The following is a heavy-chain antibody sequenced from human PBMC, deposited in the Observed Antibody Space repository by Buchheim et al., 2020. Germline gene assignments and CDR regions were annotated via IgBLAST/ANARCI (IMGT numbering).Heavy chain of an antibody. CDR3: LRGLGAVAGDLFRL. CDR1: GFSFSSYW. Sequence: EVQLVESGGGLVQPGGSLRLSCAASGFSFSSYWMHWVRQGPRKGLVWVAHISGDGTNTNYADSVRGRFTISRANAKNTLYLQMNSLRVDDTAVYYRLRGLGAVAGDLFRLWGQGTL. CDR2: ISGDGTNT. V-gene: IGHV3-74*01. J-gene: IGHJ4*02. D-gene: IGHD6-19*01.